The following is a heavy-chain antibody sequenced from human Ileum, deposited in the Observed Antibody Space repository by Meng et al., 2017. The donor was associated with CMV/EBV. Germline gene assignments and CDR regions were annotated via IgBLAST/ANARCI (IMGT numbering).Heavy chain of an antibody. CDR2: GYWNGDK. CDR3: GYRRESGDYHGLDV. Sequence: SGLTLVKPTETLTLTCTFTGLSLSTIGVGVVWIRQLPGKALEWLAVGYWNGDKRYNPSLRNRITVTKDTTKNQEVLTMSNMDPVDTATYCCGYRRESGDYHGLDVWGQGTTVTVSS. V-gene: IGHV2-5*01. J-gene: IGHJ6*02. CDR1: GLSLSTIGVG. D-gene: IGHD3-22*01.